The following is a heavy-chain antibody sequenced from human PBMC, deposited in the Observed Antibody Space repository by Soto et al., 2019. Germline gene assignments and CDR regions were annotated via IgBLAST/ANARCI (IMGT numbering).Heavy chain of an antibody. V-gene: IGHV3-23*01. D-gene: IGHD6-19*01. J-gene: IGHJ4*02. CDR1: GFSFVNYA. CDR2: LSGSGTST. CDR3: AKATTNGGWFNPFDS. Sequence: GGSLRLSCAASGFSFVNYAMNWVRQAPGKGLEWVSGLSGSGTSTYYADSVKGRFTISRDNSRVTLLLQMNSLTADDTAVYYCAKATTNGGWFNPFDSWGQGALVTVSS.